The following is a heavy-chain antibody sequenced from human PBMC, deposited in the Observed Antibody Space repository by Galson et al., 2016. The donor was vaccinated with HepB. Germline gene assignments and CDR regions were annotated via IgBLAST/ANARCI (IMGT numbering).Heavy chain of an antibody. CDR1: GFPFSSYG. D-gene: IGHD3-22*01. Sequence: SLRLSCAASGFPFSSYGMHWVRQAPGKGLEWVALISYDGNTKYYADSVKGRLTISRDNSKNTLYLEMDSLGPEDMAMYYCSKGLGYSSGPDYWGQGTLVTVSS. CDR3: SKGLGYSSGPDY. V-gene: IGHV3-30*18. CDR2: ISYDGNTK. J-gene: IGHJ4*02.